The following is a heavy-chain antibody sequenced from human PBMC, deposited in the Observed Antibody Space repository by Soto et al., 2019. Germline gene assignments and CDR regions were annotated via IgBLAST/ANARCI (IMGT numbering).Heavy chain of an antibody. V-gene: IGHV1-69*13. CDR2: IIPIFGTA. CDR3: ARDRIPERTWIQLWSYYYYGMDV. Sequence: ASVKVSCKASGGTFSSYAISWVRQAPGQGLEWMGGIIPIFGTANYAQKFQGRVTITADESTSTAYMELSSLRSEDTAVYYCARDRIPERTWIQLWSYYYYGMDVWGQGTTVTVSS. CDR1: GGTFSSYA. D-gene: IGHD5-18*01. J-gene: IGHJ6*02.